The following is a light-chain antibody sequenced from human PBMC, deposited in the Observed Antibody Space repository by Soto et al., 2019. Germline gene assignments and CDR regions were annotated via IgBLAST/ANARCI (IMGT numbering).Light chain of an antibody. V-gene: IGLV2-14*01. CDR3: SSYTSGGAYV. CDR1: SSDIGGHKY. J-gene: IGLJ1*01. Sequence: QSALTQPASVSGSPGQSITISCTGTSSDIGGHKYVSWCQQHPGKAPKLTIYEVSNRPSGVSNRFSGSKSGNTASLTISGLQAEDEADYYCSSYTSGGAYVFGTGTKAPS. CDR2: EVS.